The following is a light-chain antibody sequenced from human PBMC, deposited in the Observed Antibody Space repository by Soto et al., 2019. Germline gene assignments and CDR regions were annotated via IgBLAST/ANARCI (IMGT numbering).Light chain of an antibody. CDR1: QDSSNY. Sequence: DIQMTQSPSSLSASVGDRVTITCQASQDSSNYLNWYQQKPGKAPKLLIYDASNLETEVPSRFSGSGSGTDFTFTISSLQPEDMATYYCQQYDNLPLTFRPGTKVDIK. J-gene: IGKJ3*01. CDR3: QQYDNLPLT. V-gene: IGKV1-33*01. CDR2: DAS.